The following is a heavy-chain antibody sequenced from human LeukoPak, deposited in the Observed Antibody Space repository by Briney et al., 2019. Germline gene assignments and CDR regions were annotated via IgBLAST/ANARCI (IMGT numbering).Heavy chain of an antibody. CDR2: MNPNSGNT. Sequence: ASVKVSCRASGYTFTSYDIKWVRQATGQGLEWMGRMNPNSGNTDYAQKFQGRVTMTRNTSISTACMELSSLTSEDTAMYYCARRGKGLGYYMDVWGKGTTVTISS. J-gene: IGHJ6*03. CDR1: GYTFTSYD. CDR3: ARRGKGLGYYMDV. V-gene: IGHV1-8*01. D-gene: IGHD3-16*01.